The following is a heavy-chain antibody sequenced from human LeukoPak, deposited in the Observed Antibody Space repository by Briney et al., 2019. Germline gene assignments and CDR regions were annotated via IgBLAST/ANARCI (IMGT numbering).Heavy chain of an antibody. J-gene: IGHJ4*02. Sequence: PGGSLRLSCAASGFTFSSHWMSWVRQAPGKGLEWVANIKQDGSDKYHVDSVKGRFTISRDNAKNSLYLQMNSLRAEDTAVYYCVRGGGSFDYWGQGTLVTVSS. V-gene: IGHV3-7*04. CDR1: GFTFSSHW. CDR3: VRGGGSFDY. D-gene: IGHD3-16*01. CDR2: IKQDGSDK.